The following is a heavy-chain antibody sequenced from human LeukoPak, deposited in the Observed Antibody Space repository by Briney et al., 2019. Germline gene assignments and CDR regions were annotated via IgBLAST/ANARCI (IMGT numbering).Heavy chain of an antibody. D-gene: IGHD2-8*01. Sequence: PGGSLRLSCAASGFTFSSYWMSWVRQAPGKGLEWVANIKQDGSEKYYVDSVKGRFTISRDNAKNSLYLQMNSLRAEDTAVYYCARMEGYCTNGVCPTGWFDPWGQGTLVTVSS. J-gene: IGHJ5*02. V-gene: IGHV3-7*01. CDR3: ARMEGYCTNGVCPTGWFDP. CDR2: IKQDGSEK. CDR1: GFTFSSYW.